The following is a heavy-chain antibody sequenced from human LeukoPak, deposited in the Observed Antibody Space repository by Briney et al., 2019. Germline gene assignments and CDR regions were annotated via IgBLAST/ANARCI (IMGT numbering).Heavy chain of an antibody. CDR1: GYTFTGYY. D-gene: IGHD3-3*01. V-gene: IGHV1-2*02. CDR3: AKQSKYYDFGRGYRNYGFYP. CDR2: ITPNSGGA. Sequence: ASVKISCTTSGYTFTGYYMHRGRHAPGQGLVWMGGITPNSGGAHSAQKFQGRVTMTRDTSINTAYMELSRLRSDDTAVYYGAKQSKYYDFGRGYRNYGFYPWGQGTLVTVSS. J-gene: IGHJ5*02.